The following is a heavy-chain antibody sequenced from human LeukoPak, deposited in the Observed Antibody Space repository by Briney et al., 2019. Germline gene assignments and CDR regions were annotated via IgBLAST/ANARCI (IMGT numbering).Heavy chain of an antibody. CDR3: AKDGWLSGFDY. D-gene: IGHD3-9*01. Sequence: GGSLRLSCTGSGFTVSSSYMSWVRQTPGKGLEWVSVMYSGGTTYYADSVKGRFTISRDNSKNTLYLQMNSLRAEDTAVYYCAKDGWLSGFDYWGQGTLVTVSS. CDR1: GFTVSSSY. CDR2: MYSGGTT. V-gene: IGHV3-53*01. J-gene: IGHJ4*02.